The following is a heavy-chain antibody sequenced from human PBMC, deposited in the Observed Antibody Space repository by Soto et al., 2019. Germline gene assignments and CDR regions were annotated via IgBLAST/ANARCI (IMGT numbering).Heavy chain of an antibody. D-gene: IGHD5-18*01. CDR3: ARDIRGYSRAFDY. Sequence: SETLSLTCTVSGNSVSSRSYYWTWVRQPPGKGLEWIGYIDYSGNTNYDPSLQSRVTMSLDTSKNQFSLKLTSVTAADTAFYYCARDIRGYSRAFDYWGQGIMVTVSS. CDR1: GNSVSSRSYY. J-gene: IGHJ4*02. V-gene: IGHV4-61*01. CDR2: IDYSGNT.